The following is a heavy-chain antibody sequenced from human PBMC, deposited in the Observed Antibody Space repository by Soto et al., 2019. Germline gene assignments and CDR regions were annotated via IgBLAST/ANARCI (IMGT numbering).Heavy chain of an antibody. CDR1: VGYSSSGGYG. V-gene: IGHV4-30-2*01. CDR2: IYHSGST. D-gene: IGHD1-26*01. CDR3: ARVSGSYGYWFDP. Sequence: SLSLRCADTVGYSSSGGYGWSWIRQPPGKGLEWIGYIYHSGSTYYNPSLKSRVTISVDRSKNQFSLKLSSVTAADTAVYSCARVSGSYGYWFDPWGQGTLVTVSS. J-gene: IGHJ5*02.